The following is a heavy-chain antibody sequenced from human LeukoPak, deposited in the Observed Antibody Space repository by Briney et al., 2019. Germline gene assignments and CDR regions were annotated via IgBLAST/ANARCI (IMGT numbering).Heavy chain of an antibody. Sequence: GGSLRLSCAASGFTFTIYAMDWVRQAPGKGLEWVAAISYDGGNEYYADSVKGRFTISRDHSKNTLYLQMNSLRVEDTAVYYCARVRVGATTGDTFDIWGQGTMVTVAS. V-gene: IGHV3-30-3*01. CDR2: ISYDGGNE. CDR1: GFTFTIYA. CDR3: ARVRVGATTGDTFDI. D-gene: IGHD1-26*01. J-gene: IGHJ3*02.